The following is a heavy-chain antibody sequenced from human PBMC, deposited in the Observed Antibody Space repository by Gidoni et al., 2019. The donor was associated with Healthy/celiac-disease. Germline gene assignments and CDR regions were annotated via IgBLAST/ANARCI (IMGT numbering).Heavy chain of an antibody. Sequence: EVQLLESGGGLVQPGGSLRLSCAASGFTFSRYAMSWVRQAPGKGLEWVSAISGSGGSTYYADSVKGRFTISRDNSKNTLYLQMNSLRAEDTAVYYCAKDGEGSGWPYYFDYWGQGTLVTVSS. CDR2: ISGSGGST. V-gene: IGHV3-23*01. J-gene: IGHJ4*02. CDR1: GFTFSRYA. CDR3: AKDGEGSGWPYYFDY. D-gene: IGHD6-19*01.